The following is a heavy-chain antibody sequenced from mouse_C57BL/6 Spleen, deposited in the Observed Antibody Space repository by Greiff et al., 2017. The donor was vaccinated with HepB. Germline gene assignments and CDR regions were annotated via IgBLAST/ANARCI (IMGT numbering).Heavy chain of an antibody. CDR3: ARKVDGGGLAMDY. D-gene: IGHD3-3*01. CDR1: GFTFSDYG. V-gene: IGHV5-17*01. Sequence: EVQLVESGGGLVKPGGSLKLSCAASGFTFSDYGMHWVRQAPEKGLEWVAYISSGSSTIYYADTVKGRFTLSRDNAKNTLFLQMTSLRSEDTAMYYCARKVDGGGLAMDYWGQGTSVTVSS. J-gene: IGHJ4*01. CDR2: ISSGSSTI.